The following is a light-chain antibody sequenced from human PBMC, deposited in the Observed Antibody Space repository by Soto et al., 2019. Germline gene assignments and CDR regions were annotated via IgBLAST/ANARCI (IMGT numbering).Light chain of an antibody. CDR2: DAS. V-gene: IGKV3D-15*01. J-gene: IGKJ1*01. CDR1: QSVSTN. Sequence: EIVMTQFPATLSESPGERVTLSCRASQSVSTNVAWYQQKPGEAPRLLIFDASARAVDIPGRFSGSVSGTEFTLTISSLQPEDFAVYFCHSYDKWPPGTFGQGTKVE. CDR3: HSYDKWPPGT.